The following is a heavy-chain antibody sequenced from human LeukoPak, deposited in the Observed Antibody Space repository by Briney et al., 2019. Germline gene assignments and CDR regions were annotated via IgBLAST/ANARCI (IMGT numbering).Heavy chain of an antibody. J-gene: IGHJ4*02. D-gene: IGHD3-22*01. CDR2: LYHGDRT. Sequence: PGGSLRLSCAASGFTFSSYWMSWVRQAPGKGLEWVSVLYHGDRTYYADSVKGRFTISRDSSKNTVYLQMQNLRAEDTAVYYCTRDRDDSSVLHYFDYWGQGALVTVSS. CDR3: TRDRDDSSVLHYFDY. CDR1: GFTFSSYW. V-gene: IGHV3-66*02.